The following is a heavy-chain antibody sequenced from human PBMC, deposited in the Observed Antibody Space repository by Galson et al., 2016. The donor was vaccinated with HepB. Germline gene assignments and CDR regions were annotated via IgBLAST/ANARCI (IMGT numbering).Heavy chain of an antibody. V-gene: IGHV3-48*01. J-gene: IGHJ5*02. CDR3: ARTAFSYSGSYWWFHP. Sequence: SLRLSCAASKFTFSPYTMNWVRQAPGKGLEWVSYIRSASGTIYYADSEKGRFTISRDNAKNSLYLQMNSLRAEDTAVYYCARTAFSYSGSYWWFHPWGQGTLVTVSS. D-gene: IGHD1-26*01. CDR2: IRSASGTI. CDR1: KFTFSPYT.